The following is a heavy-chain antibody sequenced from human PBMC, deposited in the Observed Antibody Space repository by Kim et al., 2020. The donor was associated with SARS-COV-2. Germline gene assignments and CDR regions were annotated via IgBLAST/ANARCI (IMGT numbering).Heavy chain of an antibody. V-gene: IGHV4-39*01. CDR2: IYYSGST. CDR1: GGSISSSSYY. J-gene: IGHJ4*01. D-gene: IGHD3-10*01. Sequence: SETLSLTCTVSGGSISSSSYYWGWIRQPPGKGLEWIGSIYYSGSTYYNPSLKSRVTISVDTSKNQFSLKLSSVTAADTAVYYCASERPGHFRGVVDYWG. CDR3: ASERPGHFRGVVDY.